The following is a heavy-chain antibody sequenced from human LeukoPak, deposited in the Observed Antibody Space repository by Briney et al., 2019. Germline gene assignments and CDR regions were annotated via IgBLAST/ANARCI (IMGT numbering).Heavy chain of an antibody. V-gene: IGHV1-24*01. CDR1: GYTFTELY. D-gene: IGHD3-22*01. CDR3: ATASKTTYYYDSSGYLDY. Sequence: ASVKVSCKVSGYTFTELYMHWVRQAPGQGLEWMGGFNPNGDETIYAQKFQGRVTMTGDTSTDTAYMELSSLRSEDTAVYYCATASKTTYYYDSSGYLDYWGQGTLVTVSS. CDR2: FNPNGDET. J-gene: IGHJ4*02.